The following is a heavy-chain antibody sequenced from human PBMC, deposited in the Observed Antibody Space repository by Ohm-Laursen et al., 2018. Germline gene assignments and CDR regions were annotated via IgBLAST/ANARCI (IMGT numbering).Heavy chain of an antibody. CDR3: ARHGSYDSGSPTLDY. J-gene: IGHJ4*02. D-gene: IGHD1-26*01. V-gene: IGHV5-51*01. CDR2: IYPGDSDT. Sequence: GESLRISCKGSGYSFTSYWIGWVRQMPGKGLGWMGIIYPGDSDTRYSPSFQGQVTISADKSISTAYLQWSSLKVSDTAMYYCARHGSYDSGSPTLDYWGQGTLVTVSS. CDR1: GYSFTSYW.